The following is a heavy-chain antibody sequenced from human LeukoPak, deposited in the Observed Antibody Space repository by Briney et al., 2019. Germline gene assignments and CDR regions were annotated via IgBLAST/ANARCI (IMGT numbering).Heavy chain of an antibody. D-gene: IGHD5-12*01. V-gene: IGHV3-9*01. CDR3: AKGFGYIGYLRNWFDP. J-gene: IGHJ5*02. CDR2: ISWDWGSL. CDR1: GFTFDDYA. Sequence: GGSLRLSCAASGFTFDDYAMHWVRNAPGPGLERVSVISWDWGSLGYADSVKGRFTISRYNAKISLYLQMNSLRSEYTALYYCAKGFGYIGYLRNWFDPWGQGTLVTVSS.